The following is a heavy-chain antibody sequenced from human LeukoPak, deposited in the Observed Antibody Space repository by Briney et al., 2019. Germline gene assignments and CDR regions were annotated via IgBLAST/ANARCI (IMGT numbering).Heavy chain of an antibody. Sequence: SGTLSLTCTVSAGSIRNYYWNWIRQSLGEGLEYIGYTYYSGNTNYNPSLKSRVSISLETSKNQFSLKLTSVTAADTAVYYCASRSVVAATWYFDSWGQGTLVTVSS. D-gene: IGHD2-15*01. CDR2: TYYSGNT. J-gene: IGHJ4*02. CDR3: ASRSVVAATWYFDS. V-gene: IGHV4-59*01. CDR1: AGSIRNYY.